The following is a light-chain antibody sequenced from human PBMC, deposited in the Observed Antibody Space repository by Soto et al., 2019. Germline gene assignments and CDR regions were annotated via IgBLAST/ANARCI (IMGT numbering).Light chain of an antibody. CDR3: QQYDNWPLT. J-gene: IGKJ4*01. Sequence: EIVLTQSPATLSLSPGERATLSCRASPSVTNYLAWYQQKPGQAPRFLIYGASTRATGIPARFSGSGSGTEFTLTISSLQSEDFAVYYCQQYDNWPLTFGGGTKVDI. V-gene: IGKV3-15*01. CDR1: PSVTNY. CDR2: GAS.